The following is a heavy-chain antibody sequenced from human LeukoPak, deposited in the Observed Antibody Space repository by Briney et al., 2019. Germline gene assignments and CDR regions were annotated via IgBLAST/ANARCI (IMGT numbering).Heavy chain of an antibody. D-gene: IGHD5-12*01. J-gene: IGHJ5*02. CDR1: GATLNIGHA. CDR2: IIPFLGEV. V-gene: IGHV1-69*04. CDR3: SPCGHAYDWFGP. Sequence: GASVKVSCKAFGATLNIGHAFIWARQAPGQGLHWMGRIIPFLGEVNYAQNFQGRVSFTADKSTATMYMEMKSLRLDDTAIYYCSPCGHAYDWFGPWGQGTLVTVSS.